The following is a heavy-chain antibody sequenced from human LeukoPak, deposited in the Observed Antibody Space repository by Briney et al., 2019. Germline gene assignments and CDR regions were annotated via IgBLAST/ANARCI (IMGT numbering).Heavy chain of an antibody. CDR2: ITSKSAGGTT. J-gene: IGHJ4*02. CDR3: TTDSGDYGDYVRE. D-gene: IGHD4-17*01. Sequence: PGGSLRLSCAASGFTFNNAWLSWIRQAPGKGLEWVARITSKSAGGTTDYPAPVNGRFTISRDDSKNMLYLQMNSLKTEDTAVYYCTTDSGDYGDYVREWGQGTLVTVSS. V-gene: IGHV3-15*01. CDR1: GFTFNNAW.